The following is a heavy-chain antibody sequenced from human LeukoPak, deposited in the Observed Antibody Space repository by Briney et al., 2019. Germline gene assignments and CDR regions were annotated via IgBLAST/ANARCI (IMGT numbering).Heavy chain of an antibody. CDR3: VKDLGMVRGVKQTDY. Sequence: GGSLRLSCSASGFTFSSYAMHWVRQAPGKGLEYVSAISSNGGSTYYADSVKGRFTISRDNPKNTLYLQMSSLRSEDTAVYYCVKDLGMVRGVKQTDYWGQGTLVTVS. CDR1: GFTFSSYA. J-gene: IGHJ4*02. CDR2: ISSNGGST. V-gene: IGHV3-64D*06. D-gene: IGHD3-10*01.